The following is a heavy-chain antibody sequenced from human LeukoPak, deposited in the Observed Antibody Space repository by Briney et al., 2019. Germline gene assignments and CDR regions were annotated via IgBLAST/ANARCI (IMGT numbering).Heavy chain of an antibody. V-gene: IGHV4-34*01. D-gene: IGHD2-15*01. CDR3: ARGSCSSGSCYSLRVFDY. CDR2: INRSGST. CDR1: GGSFSGYY. Sequence: SETPSLTCAVYGGSFSGYYWSWIRQPPGKGLEWSGEINRSGSTNYNPSLKSRVTISVDTSKNQFSLKLSSVTAADTAVYYCARGSCSSGSCYSLRVFDYWGQGTLVTVSS. J-gene: IGHJ4*02.